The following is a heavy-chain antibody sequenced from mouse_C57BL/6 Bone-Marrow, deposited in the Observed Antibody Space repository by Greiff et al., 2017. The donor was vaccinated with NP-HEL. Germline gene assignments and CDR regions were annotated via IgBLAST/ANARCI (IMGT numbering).Heavy chain of an antibody. CDR1: GYTFTSYW. J-gene: IGHJ4*01. CDR3: ARYDYDGGPYYAMDY. V-gene: IGHV1-55*01. D-gene: IGHD2-4*01. CDR2: IYPGSGST. Sequence: VQLQQPGAELVKPGASVKMSCKASGYTFTSYWITWVKQRPGQGLEWIGDIYPGSGSTNYNEKFKSKATLTVDTSSSTAYMQLSSLTSEDSAVYYCARYDYDGGPYYAMDYWGQGTSVTVSS.